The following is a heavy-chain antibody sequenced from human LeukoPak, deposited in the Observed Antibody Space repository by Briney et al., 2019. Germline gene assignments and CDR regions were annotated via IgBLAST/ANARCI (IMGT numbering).Heavy chain of an antibody. CDR2: IIPIFGTA. Sequence: ASVKVSCKASGGTFSSYAISWVRQAPGQGLEWMGGIIPIFGTANYAQKFQGRVTITADESTSTAYMELSSLRSEDTAVYYCARDHNWNRFHDYMDVWGKGTTVTVSS. CDR3: ARDHNWNRFHDYMDV. J-gene: IGHJ6*03. CDR1: GGTFSSYA. V-gene: IGHV1-69*13. D-gene: IGHD1-20*01.